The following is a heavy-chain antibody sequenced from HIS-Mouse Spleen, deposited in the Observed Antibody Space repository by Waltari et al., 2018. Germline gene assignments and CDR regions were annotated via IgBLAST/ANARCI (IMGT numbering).Heavy chain of an antibody. J-gene: IGHJ2*01. CDR1: GGSISSSSYY. CDR3: AREIPYSSSRYDWYFDL. Sequence: QLQLQESGPGLVKPSETLSLTCTVSGGSISSSSYYWGWIRQPPGKGLEWIGSIYYSGSPNYTPSLKSPVTSSVDTSKNQFSLKLSSVTAADTAVYYCAREIPYSSSRYDWYFDLWGRGTLVTVSS. CDR2: IYYSGSP. V-gene: IGHV4-39*07. D-gene: IGHD6-13*01.